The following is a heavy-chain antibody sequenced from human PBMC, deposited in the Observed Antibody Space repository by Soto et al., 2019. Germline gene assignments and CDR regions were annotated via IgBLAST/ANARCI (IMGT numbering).Heavy chain of an antibody. D-gene: IGHD6-19*01. CDR3: ARGLGSGWYGVWFDP. CDR1: GGSFSGYY. CDR2: INHSGST. V-gene: IGHV4-34*01. J-gene: IGHJ5*02. Sequence: SETLSLTCAVYGGSFSGYYWSWIRQPPGKGLEWIGEINHSGSTNYNPPLKSRVTISVDTSKNQFSLKLSSVTAADTAVYYCARGLGSGWYGVWFDPWGQGTLVTVSS.